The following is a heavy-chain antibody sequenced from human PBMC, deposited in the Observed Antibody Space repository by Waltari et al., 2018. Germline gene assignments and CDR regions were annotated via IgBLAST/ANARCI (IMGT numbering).Heavy chain of an antibody. CDR2: IYHSGGT. J-gene: IGHJ1*01. D-gene: IGHD2-2*01. V-gene: IGHV4-4*09. Sequence: QVQLQESGPGLVKPSETLSLPCTVSGVSISSHYWNWIRQPPGKGPEWIGYIYHSGGTNYNPSLSSRVSISLDTSKNHVSLRLSSMTAADTAVYYCARGYSSSWLGGRFFNHWGQGIVVTVSS. CDR1: GVSISSHY. CDR3: ARGYSSSWLGGRFFNH.